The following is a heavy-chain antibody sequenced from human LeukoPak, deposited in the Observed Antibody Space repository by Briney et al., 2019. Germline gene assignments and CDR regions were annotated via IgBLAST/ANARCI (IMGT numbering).Heavy chain of an antibody. CDR3: AKDLSVVAATKGPDY. J-gene: IGHJ4*02. D-gene: IGHD2-15*01. CDR1: GGTFSSYA. V-gene: IGHV1-69*01. CDR2: IIPIFGTA. Sequence: SVKVSCKASGGTFSSYAISWVRQAPGQGLEWMGGIIPIFGTANYAQKFQGRVTITADESTSTAYMELSSLRSEDTAVYYCAKDLSVVAATKGPDYWGQGTLVTVSS.